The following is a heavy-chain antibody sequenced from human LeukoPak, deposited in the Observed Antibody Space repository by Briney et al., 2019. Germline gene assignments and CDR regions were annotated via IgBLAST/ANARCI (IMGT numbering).Heavy chain of an antibody. Sequence: SETLSLTCTVSGGSISSYYWSWIRQPPVKGLEWIGYIYYSGSTNYNPSLKSRVTISVDTSKNQFSLKLSSVTAADTAVYYCARIPATTRDYWGQGTLVTVSS. V-gene: IGHV4-59*12. J-gene: IGHJ4*02. CDR2: IYYSGST. CDR1: GGSISSYY. D-gene: IGHD1-1*01. CDR3: ARIPATTRDY.